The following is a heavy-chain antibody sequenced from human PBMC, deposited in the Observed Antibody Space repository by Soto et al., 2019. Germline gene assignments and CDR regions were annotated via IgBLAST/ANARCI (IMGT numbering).Heavy chain of an antibody. V-gene: IGHV1-69*06. CDR1: GGTFSSYT. CDR3: ARKVAVAQDAFDI. Sequence: QEQLVQSGAEVKKAGSSVKVSCKASGGTFSSYTITWVRQAPGQGLEWMGDIIPLFRTPNYAQKFQGRVTLTADKSAGTAYMELSSLRSEDTAVYFCARKVAVAQDAFDIWGQGTMVTVST. J-gene: IGHJ3*02. D-gene: IGHD6-19*01. CDR2: IIPLFRTP.